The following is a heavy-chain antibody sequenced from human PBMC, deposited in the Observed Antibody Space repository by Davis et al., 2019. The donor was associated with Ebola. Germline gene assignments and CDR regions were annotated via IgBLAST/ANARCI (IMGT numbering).Heavy chain of an antibody. CDR3: ARGRELLWFGDPFDC. V-gene: IGHV3-48*02. CDR1: GFTFSSYS. D-gene: IGHD3-10*01. J-gene: IGHJ4*02. CDR2: IGSGSNTR. Sequence: GESLKISCAVSGFTFSSYSMNWVRQAPGKGLEWVSYIGSGSNTRYYADSVMGRFTISRDNAKNSLYLHMNSLRDEDTAVYYCARGRELLWFGDPFDCWGQGTLVTVSS.